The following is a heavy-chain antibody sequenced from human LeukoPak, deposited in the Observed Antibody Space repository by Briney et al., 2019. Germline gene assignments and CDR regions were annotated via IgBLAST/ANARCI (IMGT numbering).Heavy chain of an antibody. V-gene: IGHV3-7*01. CDR1: GFTFSSYW. D-gene: IGHD1-1*01. Sequence: GGSLRLSCAASGFTFSSYWMSWVRQAPGKGLEWVANIKQDGSEKYYVDSVKGRFTISRDNAKNTLYLQMNSLRAEDTAVYYCARDETGYANWNYFDYWGQGTLVTVSS. J-gene: IGHJ4*02. CDR2: IKQDGSEK. CDR3: ARDETGYANWNYFDY.